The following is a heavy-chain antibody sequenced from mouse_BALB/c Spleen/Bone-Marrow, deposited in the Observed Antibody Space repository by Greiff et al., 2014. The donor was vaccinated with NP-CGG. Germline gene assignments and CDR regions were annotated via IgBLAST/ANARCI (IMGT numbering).Heavy chain of an antibody. D-gene: IGHD1-1*01. CDR1: GYTFTTHW. Sequence: VKLQESGAELVRPGASVKLSCKASGYTFTTHWVNWIKQRPGQGLEWIGRIDPSDNETHYNQKFKDKAMLTVDKSSNTAYMQLSSLTSEDSAAYYCARGGSSPAWFAYWGQGTLVTVSA. CDR3: ARGGSSPAWFAY. CDR2: IDPSDNET. V-gene: IGHV1-61*01. J-gene: IGHJ3*01.